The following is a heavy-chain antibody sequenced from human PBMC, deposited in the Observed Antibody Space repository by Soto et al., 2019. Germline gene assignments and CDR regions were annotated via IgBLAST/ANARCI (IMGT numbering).Heavy chain of an antibody. CDR1: GFTYSSYG. CDR3: ARDSAWRFDS. V-gene: IGHV3-33*01. Sequence: QVQLVESWGGMVQPGRSLRLSCAVSGFTYSSYGMHWVRQAPGKGLEWVAVIWYDGSNKYYADSVKGRFIISRDDSKNTLSLQTNSLRAEDTAVYYCARDSAWRFDSWGQGTLVTVSS. J-gene: IGHJ4*02. CDR2: IWYDGSNK.